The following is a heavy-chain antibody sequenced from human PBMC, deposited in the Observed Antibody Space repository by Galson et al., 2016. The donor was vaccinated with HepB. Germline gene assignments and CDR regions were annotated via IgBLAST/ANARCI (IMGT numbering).Heavy chain of an antibody. Sequence: SETLSLTCAVYGGSFSGYYWTWIRQTPGKGLEWIGEVNHSGTTNYNPSLNSRVTMSIDTSKNQFFLRLTSVTAADTAMYYCAKGPQMTTLKVKLGARKRGDAFNFWGQGTMVIVSS. D-gene: IGHD7-27*01. CDR1: GGSFSGYY. J-gene: IGHJ3*01. V-gene: IGHV4-34*01. CDR3: AKGPQMTTLKVKLGARKRGDAFNF. CDR2: VNHSGTT.